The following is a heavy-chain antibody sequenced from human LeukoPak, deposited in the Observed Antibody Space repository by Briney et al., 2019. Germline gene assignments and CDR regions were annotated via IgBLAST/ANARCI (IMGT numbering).Heavy chain of an antibody. CDR1: GFTFNIFA. CDR3: ARRQCTSSSCYLDY. CDR2: VSADGGST. D-gene: IGHD2-2*01. Sequence: PGGSLRLSCAASGFTFNIFAINWVRQAPGKGLEYVSAVSADGGSTYYANSVKGRFTISRDNSKNMLYLQMGSLRGDDMAGYYCARRQCTSSSCYLDYWGQGTLVTVSS. J-gene: IGHJ4*02. V-gene: IGHV3-64*01.